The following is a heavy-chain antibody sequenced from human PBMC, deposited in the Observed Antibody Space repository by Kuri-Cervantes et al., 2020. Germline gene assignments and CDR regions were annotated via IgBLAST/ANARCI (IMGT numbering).Heavy chain of an antibody. CDR2: IYYSGST. Sequence: ESLKISCTVSGGSISSSSYYWGWIRQPPGKGLEWIGSIYYSGSTYYNPSLKSRVTISVDTSKNQFSLKLSSVTAADTAVYYCARAAGWGYGGIDYWGQGTLVTVSS. J-gene: IGHJ4*02. CDR3: ARAAGWGYGGIDY. D-gene: IGHD4-23*01. CDR1: GGSISSSSYY. V-gene: IGHV4-39*07.